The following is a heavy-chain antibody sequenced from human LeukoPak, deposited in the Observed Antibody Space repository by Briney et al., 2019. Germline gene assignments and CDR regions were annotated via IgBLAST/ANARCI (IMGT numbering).Heavy chain of an antibody. CDR1: GRSISGYY. D-gene: IGHD4-23*01. V-gene: IGHV4-59*01. CDR2: IYYSDST. J-gene: IGHJ4*02. CDR3: ARLRGNYYPDY. Sequence: RPSETLSLTCPVSGRSISGYYWTWLRPPPGKGLEWIAYIYYSDSTNYNPSLKSRVTISVDTSKTQFSLRLSSVTAADTAVYYCARLRGNYYPDYWGQGTLVTVSS.